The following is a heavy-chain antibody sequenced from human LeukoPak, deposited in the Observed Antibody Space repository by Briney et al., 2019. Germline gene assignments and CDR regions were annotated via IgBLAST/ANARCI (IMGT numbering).Heavy chain of an antibody. CDR1: GYTFTSYD. CDR2: IIPIFGTA. J-gene: IGHJ4*02. Sequence: SVKVSCKASGYTFTSYDINWVRQAPGQGLEWMGGIIPIFGTANYAQKFQGRVTITADESTSTAYMELSSLRSEDTAVYYCARGMVRGVLHVDYWGQGTLVTVSS. V-gene: IGHV1-69*13. CDR3: ARGMVRGVLHVDY. D-gene: IGHD3-10*01.